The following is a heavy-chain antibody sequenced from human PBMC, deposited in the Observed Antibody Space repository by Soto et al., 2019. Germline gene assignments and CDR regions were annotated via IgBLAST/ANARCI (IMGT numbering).Heavy chain of an antibody. CDR2: VNPNSGGT. D-gene: IGHD2-15*01. Sequence: ASVKVSCKASGYTFTYYYIHWVRQAPGQGLEWMGWVNPNSGGTNYAQKFQGWVTMTRDTSISTVYMELSSLKSDDMAVYYCAREGAATANYGMDVWGQGTTVTVSS. CDR1: GYTFTYYY. J-gene: IGHJ6*02. V-gene: IGHV1-2*04. CDR3: AREGAATANYGMDV.